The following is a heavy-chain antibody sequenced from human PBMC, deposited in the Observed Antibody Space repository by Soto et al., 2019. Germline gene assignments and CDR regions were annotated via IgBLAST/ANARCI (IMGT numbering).Heavy chain of an antibody. CDR2: ISYYGNNK. CDR1: GFIFSGSI. CDR3: ARPSYFNSSGYFAY. J-gene: IGHJ4*02. D-gene: IGHD3-22*01. Sequence: QVQLEESGGGVVQPGKSLRLSCAASGFIFSGSIMYWVRQAPGKGLDWVATISYYGNNKDYADSVKGRFTISRHNSKNTLFLQMNSLKVEDTARYYCARPSYFNSSGYFAYWGQGNRVTVSS. V-gene: IGHV3-30-3*01.